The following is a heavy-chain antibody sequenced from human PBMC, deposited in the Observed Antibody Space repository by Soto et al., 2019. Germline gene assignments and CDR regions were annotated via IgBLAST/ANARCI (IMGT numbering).Heavy chain of an antibody. CDR2: IKSKTDGGTT. V-gene: IGHV3-15*01. D-gene: IGHD6-13*01. J-gene: IGHJ4*01. CDR1: GFTSSNAW. CDR3: TTVSSSWFFFDY. Sequence: VRLVESGGGLVKPGGSLRLPCAASGFTSSNAWMSWVRQAPGKGLEWVGRIKSKTDGGTTDYAAPVKGRFTISRDDSKTALYLQMNSLKTEDTAVYYCTTVSSSWFFFDYWGQEPWSPSPQ.